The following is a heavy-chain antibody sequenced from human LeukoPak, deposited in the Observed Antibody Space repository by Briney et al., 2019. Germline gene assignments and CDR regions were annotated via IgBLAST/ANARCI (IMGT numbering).Heavy chain of an antibody. J-gene: IGHJ1*01. V-gene: IGHV4-39*01. CDR2: IYSGST. CDR1: TFSSYA. D-gene: IGHD2-8*01. CDR3: ARHVWDIGFQQ. Sequence: TFSSYAMSWVRQPPGKGLEWIGSIYSGSTYSNPSLKSRVIISVDTSKNQFSLKLSSVTAADTAVYYCARHVWDIGFQQWGQGTLVTVSS.